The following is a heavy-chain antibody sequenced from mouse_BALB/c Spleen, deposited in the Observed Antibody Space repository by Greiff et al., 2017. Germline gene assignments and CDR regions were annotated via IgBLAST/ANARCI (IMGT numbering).Heavy chain of an antibody. CDR2: ISSGGSYT. J-gene: IGHJ4*01. CDR3: ARHEEYGNYDYAMDY. V-gene: IGHV5-6*01. D-gene: IGHD2-10*02. Sequence: EVKLMESGGDLVKPGGSLKLSCAASGFTFSSYGMSWVRQTPDKRLEWVATISSGGSYTYYPDSVKGRFTISRDNAKNTLYLQMSSLKSEDTAMYYCARHEEYGNYDYAMDYWGQGTSVTVSS. CDR1: GFTFSSYG.